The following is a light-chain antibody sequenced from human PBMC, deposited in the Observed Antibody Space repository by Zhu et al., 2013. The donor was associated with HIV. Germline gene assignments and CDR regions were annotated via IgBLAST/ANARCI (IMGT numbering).Light chain of an antibody. CDR2: DDN. J-gene: IGLJ2*01. CDR1: NIGSKS. CDR3: QVWHSSIGHPI. V-gene: IGLV3-21*03. Sequence: SYELTQPPSVSVAPGKTARITCGGNNIGSKSVHWYQQKPGQAPVLVVYDDNDRPSGIPERFSGSNSGNTATLTISRVEAGDEADYHCQVWHSSIGHPIFGGGTNLTVL.